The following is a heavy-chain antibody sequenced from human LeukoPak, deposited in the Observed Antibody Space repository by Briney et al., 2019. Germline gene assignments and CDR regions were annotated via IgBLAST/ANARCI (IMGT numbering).Heavy chain of an antibody. V-gene: IGHV3-30*18. D-gene: IGHD3-22*01. Sequence: PGRSLRLSCAASGFTFSSYGMHWVRQAPGKGLEWVAVISYDGSNKYYADSVKGRFTISRDNSKNTLYLQMNSLRAEDTAVYYCAKDLLEVARDSSGYTYNWFDPWGQGTLVTVSS. J-gene: IGHJ5*02. CDR1: GFTFSSYG. CDR3: AKDLLEVARDSSGYTYNWFDP. CDR2: ISYDGSNK.